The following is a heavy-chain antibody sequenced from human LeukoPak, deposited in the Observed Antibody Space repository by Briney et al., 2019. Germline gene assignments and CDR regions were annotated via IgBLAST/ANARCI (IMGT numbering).Heavy chain of an antibody. D-gene: IGHD3-10*01. V-gene: IGHV3-74*01. CDR3: ARGYYGFDY. Sequence: PGGSLRLSCAASGFTFSSYWMHWVRQAPGKGLVWVSRINSDGSSTSFADSVKGRFTISRDNAKNTLHLHMNSLRAEDTAVYYCARGYYGFDYWGQGTLVTVSS. CDR1: GFTFSSYW. CDR2: INSDGSST. J-gene: IGHJ4*02.